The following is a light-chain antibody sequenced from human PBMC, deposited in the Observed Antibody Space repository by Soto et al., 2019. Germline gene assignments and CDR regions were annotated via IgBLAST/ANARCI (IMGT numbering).Light chain of an antibody. CDR2: KAS. V-gene: IGKV1-5*03. CDR3: QQYNSYWT. Sequence: EIQMTQSPSTLSASVGDRVTITCRASQSISSWLVWYQQKPGKAPKLLIYKASSLESGVPSRFSGSGSGTEFTLTISSLQPDDFATYYCQQYNSYWTFGHGTNVEIK. J-gene: IGKJ1*01. CDR1: QSISSW.